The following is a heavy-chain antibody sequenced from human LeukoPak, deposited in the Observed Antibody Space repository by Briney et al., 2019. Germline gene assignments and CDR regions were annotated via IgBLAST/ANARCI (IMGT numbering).Heavy chain of an antibody. CDR2: IKSKTDGGTT. CDR1: GFTSSNAW. Sequence: GGSLRLSCAASGFTSSNAWMSWGRQAPGKGLEWVGRIKSKTDGGTTDYAAPVKGRFTISRDDSKNTLYLQMNSLKTEDTAVYYCTTARITIFGVVIKYYFDYWGQGPLVTVSS. J-gene: IGHJ4*02. V-gene: IGHV3-15*01. CDR3: TTARITIFGVVIKYYFDY. D-gene: IGHD3-3*01.